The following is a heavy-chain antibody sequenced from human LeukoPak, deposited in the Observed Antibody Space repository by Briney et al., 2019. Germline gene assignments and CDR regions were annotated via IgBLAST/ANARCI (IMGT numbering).Heavy chain of an antibody. CDR2: IIPILGIA. CDR3: ARERCSSTSCYRPYYYMDV. Sequence: SVKVSCKASGGTFSSYTISWVRQAPGHGLEWIGRIIPILGIANYAQKFQGRVTITADKSTSTAYMELSSLRSEDTAVYYCARERCSSTSCYRPYYYMDVWGKGTTVTVSS. D-gene: IGHD2-2*02. CDR1: GGTFSSYT. J-gene: IGHJ6*03. V-gene: IGHV1-69*04.